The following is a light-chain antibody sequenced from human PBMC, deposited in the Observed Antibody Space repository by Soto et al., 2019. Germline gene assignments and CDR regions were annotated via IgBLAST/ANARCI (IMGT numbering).Light chain of an antibody. CDR2: DVS. CDR1: QTISSW. Sequence: IQLTQTPSSLSASVGDRVTITCRASQTISSWLAWYQQKPGKAPKLLIYDVSSLESGVPSRFSGSGSGTEFTLTISSLQPDDFATYYCQQYYTYLTFGGGTKVDI. CDR3: QQYYTYLT. J-gene: IGKJ4*01. V-gene: IGKV1-5*01.